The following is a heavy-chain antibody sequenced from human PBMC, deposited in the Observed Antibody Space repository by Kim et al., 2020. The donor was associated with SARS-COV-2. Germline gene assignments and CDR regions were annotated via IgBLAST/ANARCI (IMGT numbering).Heavy chain of an antibody. V-gene: IGHV4-39*01. CDR1: GGSISTSGYY. Sequence: SETLSLTCTVSGGSISTSGYYWGWIRQHPGKGLEWIGSVYYTGSTYYNPSLKSRVTISVDTSKNQFSLKLSSVTAADTAVYYCARRFRGTSIRFLVLCQFDYWGQGTLVTVSS. D-gene: IGHD2-2*01. J-gene: IGHJ4*02. CDR2: VYYTGST. CDR3: ARRFRGTSIRFLVLCQFDY.